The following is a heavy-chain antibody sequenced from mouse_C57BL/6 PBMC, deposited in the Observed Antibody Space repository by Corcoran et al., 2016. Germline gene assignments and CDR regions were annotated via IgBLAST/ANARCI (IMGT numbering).Heavy chain of an antibody. V-gene: IGHV1-18*01. J-gene: IGHJ4*01. D-gene: IGHD3-2*02. CDR1: GYTFTDYN. CDR2: INPNNGGT. CDR3: ARRGSSGYYAMDY. Sequence: EVQLQQSGPELVKPGASVKIPCKASGYTFTDYNMVWVKQSHGKSLEWTGDINPNNGGTIYNQKFKGKATLTVDKSSSTAYMELSSLTSEDTAVYYCARRGSSGYYAMDYWGQGTSVTVSS.